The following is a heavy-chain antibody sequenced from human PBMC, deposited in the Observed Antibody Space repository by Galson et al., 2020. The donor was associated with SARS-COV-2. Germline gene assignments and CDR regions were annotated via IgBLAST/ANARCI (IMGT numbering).Heavy chain of an antibody. V-gene: IGHV4-39*07. D-gene: IGHD3-22*01. Sequence: SETLSLTCTVSGGSISSSSYYWGWIRQPQGKGLEWIGSIYYSGSTYYNPSLKSRVTISVDTSKNQFSLKLSSVTAADTAVYYCASDYYDSTMFDYWGQATLVTVSS. CDR1: GGSISSSSYY. CDR3: ASDYYDSTMFDY. CDR2: IYYSGST. J-gene: IGHJ4*02.